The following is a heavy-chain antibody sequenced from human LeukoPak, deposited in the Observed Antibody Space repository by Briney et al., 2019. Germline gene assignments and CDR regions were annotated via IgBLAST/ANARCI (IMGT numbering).Heavy chain of an antibody. D-gene: IGHD3-22*01. V-gene: IGHV3-23*01. CDR2: ISDSGGST. CDR1: GFTFSSYA. CDR3: AKKPSSGYYYIDY. Sequence: PGGSLRLSCAASGFTFSSYAMSWVRRAPGKGLEWVSTISDSGGSTYYADSVKGRFTISRDNSKNTLYLQMNSLRAEDTAVYCCAKKPSSGYYYIDYWGQGTLVTVSS. J-gene: IGHJ4*02.